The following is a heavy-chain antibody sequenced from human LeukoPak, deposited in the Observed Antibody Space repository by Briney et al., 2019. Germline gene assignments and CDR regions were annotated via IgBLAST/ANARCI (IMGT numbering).Heavy chain of an antibody. CDR2: IIPIFGTA. CDR1: GGTFSSYA. J-gene: IGHJ3*02. CDR3: ARNPCGGDCYSDPNDAFDI. V-gene: IGHV1-69*05. D-gene: IGHD2-21*02. Sequence: ASVKVSCKASGGTFSSYAISWVRQAPGQGLEWMGRIIPIFGTANYAQKFQGRVTITTDESTSTAYMELSSLRSEDTAVYYCARNPCGGDCYSDPNDAFDIWGQGTMVTVSS.